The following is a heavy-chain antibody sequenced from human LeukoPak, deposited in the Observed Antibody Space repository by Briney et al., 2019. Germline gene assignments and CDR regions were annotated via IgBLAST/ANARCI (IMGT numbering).Heavy chain of an antibody. CDR3: AELGITMIGGV. V-gene: IGHV3-21*01. CDR1: GFTFSSYS. D-gene: IGHD3-10*02. CDR2: ISSSSSYI. Sequence: GGSLRLSCAASGFTFSSYSMNWVRQAPGKGLEWVSSISSSSSYIYYADSVKGRFTISRDNAKNSLYLQMNSLRAEDTAVYYCAELGITMIGGVWGKGTTVTVSS. J-gene: IGHJ6*04.